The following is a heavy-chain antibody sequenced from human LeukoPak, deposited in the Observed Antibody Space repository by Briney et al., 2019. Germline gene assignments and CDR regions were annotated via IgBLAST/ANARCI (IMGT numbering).Heavy chain of an antibody. CDR3: AKDPYSSSWYYFDY. CDR2: ISWNSGSI. CDR1: GFTFDDYA. D-gene: IGHD6-13*01. Sequence: GGSLRLSCAASGFTFDDYAMHWVRQAPGKGLEWVSGISWNSGSIGHADSVKGRFTISRDNAKNSLYLQMNSLRAEDTALYYCAKDPYSSSWYYFDYWGQGTLVTVSS. V-gene: IGHV3-9*01. J-gene: IGHJ4*02.